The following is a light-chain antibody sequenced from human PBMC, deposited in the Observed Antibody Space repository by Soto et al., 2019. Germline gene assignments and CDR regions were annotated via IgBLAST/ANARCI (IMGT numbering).Light chain of an antibody. J-gene: IGLJ2*01. CDR2: EVS. Sequence: QSALTQPASVSGSPGQSITLSCTGTSSDVGSHNFVSWYQQHPGKAPELMIYEVSKRPSGVSNRFSGSKSGNTASLTISVLQAEDEADDYCYSYAGSISFGGGTKVTVL. V-gene: IGLV2-23*02. CDR3: YSYAGSIS. CDR1: SSDVGSHNF.